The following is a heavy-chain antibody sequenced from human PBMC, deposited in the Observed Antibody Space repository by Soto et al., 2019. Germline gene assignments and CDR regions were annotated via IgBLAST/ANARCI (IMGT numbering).Heavy chain of an antibody. V-gene: IGHV4-59*01. J-gene: IGHJ5*02. CDR1: GGSISSYY. D-gene: IGHD3-10*01. CDR3: ARAHAIWFGELHPFDP. Sequence: SETLSLTCTVSGGSISSYYWSWIRQPPGKGLEWIGYIYYSGSTNYNPSLKSRVTISVDTSKNQFSLKLSSVTAADTAVYYCARAHAIWFGELHPFDPWGQGTLVTVSS. CDR2: IYYSGST.